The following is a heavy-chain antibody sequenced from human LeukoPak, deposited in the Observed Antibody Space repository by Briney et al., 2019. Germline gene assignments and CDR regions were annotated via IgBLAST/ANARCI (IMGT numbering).Heavy chain of an antibody. Sequence: GGSLRLSCAASEFTFSSYSMNWVRQAPGKGLEWVSYITNSGNSKSYADSVKGRFTISRDNAKNSLYLQMNSLRAEDTAVYYCARDIAAAGTELFDYWGQGTLVTVSS. J-gene: IGHJ4*02. CDR2: ITNSGNSK. D-gene: IGHD6-13*01. CDR3: ARDIAAAGTELFDY. V-gene: IGHV3-48*04. CDR1: EFTFSSYS.